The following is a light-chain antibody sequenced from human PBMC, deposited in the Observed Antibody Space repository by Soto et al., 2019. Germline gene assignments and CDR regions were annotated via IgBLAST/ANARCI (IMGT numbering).Light chain of an antibody. CDR2: AAS. CDR3: QQYGSSSYT. CDR1: QSISSSY. V-gene: IGKV3-20*01. Sequence: EIVLTQSPGTLSLSPGERATLSCRASQSISSSYLAWYQQKPGQAPRLLIYAASSRDTGIPERFSGSGSGTDFTLTISRLEPDDFAVYYCQQYGSSSYTFGQGTQLEIK. J-gene: IGKJ2*01.